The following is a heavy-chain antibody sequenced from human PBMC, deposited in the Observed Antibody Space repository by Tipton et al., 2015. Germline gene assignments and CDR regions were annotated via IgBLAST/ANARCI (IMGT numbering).Heavy chain of an antibody. CDR1: GYTFTSYG. V-gene: IGHV1-8*02. CDR3: ASRRSSGWPYFDH. D-gene: IGHD6-19*01. CDR2: MNPNNGNT. Sequence: QLVQSGAEVKKPGASVKVSCKASGYTFTSYGISWVRQAPGQGLEWMGWMNPNNGNTGYAQKFQGRVTMTRDTSRSTAYMELSSLTSEDTAVYYCASRRSSGWPYFDHWGQGALVTVSS. J-gene: IGHJ4*02.